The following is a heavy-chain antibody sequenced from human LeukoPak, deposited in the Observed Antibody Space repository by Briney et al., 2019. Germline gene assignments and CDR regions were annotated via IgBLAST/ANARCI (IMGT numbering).Heavy chain of an antibody. J-gene: IGHJ4*02. Sequence: GASVKVSCKASGYTFTSYYMHWVRQAPGQGLEWMGIINPSGGSTSYAQKFQGRVTTTRDMSTSTVYMELSSLRSEDTAVYYCARDRIEQLVLMDYWGQGTLVTVSS. V-gene: IGHV1-46*01. D-gene: IGHD6-6*01. CDR1: GYTFTSYY. CDR3: ARDRIEQLVLMDY. CDR2: INPSGGST.